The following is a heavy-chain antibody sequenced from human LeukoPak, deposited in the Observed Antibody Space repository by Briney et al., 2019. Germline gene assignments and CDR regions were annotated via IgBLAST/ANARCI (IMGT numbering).Heavy chain of an antibody. CDR2: IRSKANSYAT. D-gene: IGHD6-13*01. Sequence: GGSLRLSCAASGFTFSGSAMHWVRQASGKGLEWVGRIRSKANSYATAYAASVKGRFTISRDDSKNTAYLQMNSLKTEDTAVYYCRQSSSSWSSYYYYYMDVWGKGTTVTVSS. V-gene: IGHV3-73*01. J-gene: IGHJ6*03. CDR3: RQSSSSWSSYYYYYMDV. CDR1: GFTFSGSA.